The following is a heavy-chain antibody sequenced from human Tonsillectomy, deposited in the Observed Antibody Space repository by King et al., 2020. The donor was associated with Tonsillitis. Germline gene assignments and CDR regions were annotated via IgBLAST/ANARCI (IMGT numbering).Heavy chain of an antibody. CDR1: GDSISRSSYY. J-gene: IGHJ6*03. CDR3: ARVSTSDYYYYYYVDV. CDR2: ISYSGST. D-gene: IGHD6-6*01. Sequence: QLQESGPGLVKPSETLSLTCTVSGDSISRSSYYWGWIRQPPGQGLEWIGSISYSGSTYYNPSLKSRVTISVDTSKNQFSLKLSSVTAADTAVYYCARVSTSDYYYYYYVDVWGKGTTVTVSS. V-gene: IGHV4-39*01.